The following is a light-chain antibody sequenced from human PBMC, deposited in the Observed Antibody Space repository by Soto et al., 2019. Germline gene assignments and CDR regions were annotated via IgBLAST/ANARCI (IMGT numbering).Light chain of an antibody. CDR3: QQRLNWPPG. Sequence: EIFLTQSPDTLSLSPGERATLTCRASQSVTNYIAWYQQRPGQAPRLLIYDASNRATGVPARFSGSRSGTDFTLTTSDLEPADFGLYYCQQRLNWPPGFGQGTKV. CDR1: QSVTNY. CDR2: DAS. V-gene: IGKV3-11*01. J-gene: IGKJ1*01.